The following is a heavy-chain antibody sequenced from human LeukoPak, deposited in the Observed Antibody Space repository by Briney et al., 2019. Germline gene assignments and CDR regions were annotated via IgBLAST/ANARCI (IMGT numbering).Heavy chain of an antibody. CDR3: AKEGVLWFGELLDASDI. CDR2: ISGSGGST. Sequence: GGSLRLSCAASGFTFSSYAMSWVRQAPGKGLEWVSAISGSGGSTYYADSVKGRFTISRDNSKNTLYLQMNSLRAEDTAVYYCAKEGVLWFGELLDASDIWGQGTMVTVSS. J-gene: IGHJ3*02. CDR1: GFTFSSYA. V-gene: IGHV3-23*01. D-gene: IGHD3-10*01.